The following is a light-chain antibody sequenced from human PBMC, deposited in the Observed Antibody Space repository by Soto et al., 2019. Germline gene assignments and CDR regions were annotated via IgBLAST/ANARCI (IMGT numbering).Light chain of an antibody. CDR2: DAS. Sequence: GDRVTITCRASQSINSWVAWFQQKPGKAPKVLIYDASTLESGVPSRFSGSGSGTEFTLTIDSLQPDDVATYYCQRYNAFSQTFGQGTKVDNK. V-gene: IGKV1-5*01. J-gene: IGKJ1*01. CDR3: QRYNAFSQT. CDR1: QSINSW.